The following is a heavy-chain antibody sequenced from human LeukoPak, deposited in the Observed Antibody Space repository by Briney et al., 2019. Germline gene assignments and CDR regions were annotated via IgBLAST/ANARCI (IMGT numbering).Heavy chain of an antibody. CDR1: GYSISSGYY. D-gene: IGHD2-2*01. CDR3: ASQSYCSSTSCYDY. V-gene: IGHV4-38-2*02. CDR2: IYHSGST. J-gene: IGHJ4*02. Sequence: SETLSLTCTVSGYSISSGYYWGWIRQPPGKGLEWIGSIYHSGSTYYNPSLKSRVTISVDTSKNQFSLKLSSVTAADTAVYYCASQSYCSSTSCYDYWGQGTLVTVSS.